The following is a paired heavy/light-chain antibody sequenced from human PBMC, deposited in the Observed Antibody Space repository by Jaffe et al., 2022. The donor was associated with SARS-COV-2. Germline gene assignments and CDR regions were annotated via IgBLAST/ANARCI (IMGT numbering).Light chain of an antibody. V-gene: IGLV3-21*04. Sequence: SYVLTQPPSLAVAPGKTARIACGAIDIGSKSVHWYQQKPGQAPVLVIYYDTDRPSGIPERFSGSNSGNTATLTISRVEAGDEADYYCQLWDIISGHQVFGGGTKLTVL. CDR3: QLWDIISGHQV. CDR2: YDT. J-gene: IGLJ3*02. CDR1: DIGSKS.
Heavy chain of an antibody. CDR1: GFVFDDYA. J-gene: IGHJ6*03. D-gene: IGHD1-1*01. Sequence: EVQLVESGGDSVKPGRSLRLSCAASGFVFDDYAMHWVRQVPGKGLEWVSGISWNSKEIVYADSVKGRFAISRDNAKNSLYLQMNGLRTEDTARYYCVKETGNGNGGAYYYMDVWGRGTTVTVSS. V-gene: IGHV3-9*01. CDR3: VKETGNGNGGAYYYMDV. CDR2: ISWNSKEI.